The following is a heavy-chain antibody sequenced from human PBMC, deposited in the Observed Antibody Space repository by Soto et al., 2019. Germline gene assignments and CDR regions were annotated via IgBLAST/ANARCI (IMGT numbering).Heavy chain of an antibody. CDR2: VSYTGSA. J-gene: IGHJ3*01. CDR3: TKSGVAAEEEPFDL. CDR1: GVAFF. D-gene: IGHD2-15*01. Sequence: GVAFFRIWIHKPPGKGLECIGYVSYTGSAYYTPSLQSRVTISLDTSKNQFSLKMTSVTAADTAVYYCTKSGVAAEEEPFDLWGQGTMVTGSS. V-gene: IGHV4-30-4*08.